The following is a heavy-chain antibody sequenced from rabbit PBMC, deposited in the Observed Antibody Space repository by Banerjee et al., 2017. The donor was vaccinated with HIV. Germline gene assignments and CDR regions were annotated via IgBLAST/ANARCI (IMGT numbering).Heavy chain of an antibody. CDR2: IKTGSGKT. CDR3: ARWDYVGYNGGVYAYYFNL. CDR1: GFSFSSSYW. J-gene: IGHJ4*01. D-gene: IGHD7-1*01. Sequence: EESGGDLVKPEGSLTLTCTASGFSFSSSYWICWVRQAPGKGLEWIACIKTGSGKTDYASWAKGRFTISKTSSTTVTLQMTSLTAADTATYFCARWDYVGYNGGVYAYYFNLWGPGTLVTVS. V-gene: IGHV1S45*01.